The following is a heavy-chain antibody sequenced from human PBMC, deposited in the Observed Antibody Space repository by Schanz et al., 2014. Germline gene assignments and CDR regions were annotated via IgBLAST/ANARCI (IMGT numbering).Heavy chain of an antibody. CDR2: ITSTSRYI. D-gene: IGHD3-10*01. Sequence: VQMVESGGGVVQPGGSLRLSCVASGFTFSRYGMHWVRQAPGKGLEWVSSITSTSRYIYYADSLKGRFTISRDNAKNSVYLQMNSLRAEDTAEYYCARGVRVRGIIIDYWGPGTLVTVSS. CDR3: ARGVRVRGIIIDY. V-gene: IGHV3-21*01. J-gene: IGHJ4*02. CDR1: GFTFSRYG.